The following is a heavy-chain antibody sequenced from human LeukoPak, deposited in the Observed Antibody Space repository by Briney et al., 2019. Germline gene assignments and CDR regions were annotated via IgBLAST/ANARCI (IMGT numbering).Heavy chain of an antibody. CDR2: INSDGSRT. J-gene: IGHJ4*02. Sequence: PGGSLRLSCAASGVTSSSNWVHWVRQAPGKGLVWVSRINSDGSRTSYADSVMGRFTISRDNAKNTVYLQMNSLRAEDTAVYYCASSQWEPLDHWGQGTLVTVSS. V-gene: IGHV3-74*01. CDR1: GVTSSSNW. D-gene: IGHD1-26*01. CDR3: ASSQWEPLDH.